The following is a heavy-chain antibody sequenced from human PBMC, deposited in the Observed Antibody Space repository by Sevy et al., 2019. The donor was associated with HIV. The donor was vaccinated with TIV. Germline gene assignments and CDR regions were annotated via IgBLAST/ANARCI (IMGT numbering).Heavy chain of an antibody. CDR3: ARRDGDRDY. CDR1: GYTFTSYG. Sequence: ASVKVSCKASGYTFTSYGISWVRQAPGQGLEWMGWISAYNGNTNYAQKLQGRVTITTDTSTSTAYMERRSLGSDDTAVYYCARRDGDRDYWGQGTLVTVSS. J-gene: IGHJ4*02. V-gene: IGHV1-18*01. CDR2: ISAYNGNT. D-gene: IGHD3-10*01.